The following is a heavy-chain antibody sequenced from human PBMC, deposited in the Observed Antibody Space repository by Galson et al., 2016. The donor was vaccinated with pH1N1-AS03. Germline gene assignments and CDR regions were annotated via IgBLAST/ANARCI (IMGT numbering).Heavy chain of an antibody. CDR2: ISGYDDDT. CDR1: GYTFSTYG. D-gene: IGHD2-15*01. CDR3: ARDRGFRPDTFDI. V-gene: IGHV1-18*04. J-gene: IGHJ3*02. Sequence: SVKVSCKASGYTFSTYGVSWVRQAPGQGLEWMGWISGYDDDTNYAQNVAGGVTMTTDKSTSTVYMELRSLRSADTAVYYCARDRGFRPDTFDIWGQGTWVTVSS.